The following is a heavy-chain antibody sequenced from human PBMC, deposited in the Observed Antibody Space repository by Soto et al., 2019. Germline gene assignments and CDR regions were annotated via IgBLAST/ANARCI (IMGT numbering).Heavy chain of an antibody. Sequence: GASVKVSCKASGYTFTSYGISWVRQAPGQGLEWMGWISAYNGNTNYAQKLQGRVTMTTDTSTSTAYMELRSLRSDDTAVYYCARDLGYGGNPQGAFDIWGQGTMVTVS. J-gene: IGHJ3*02. CDR1: GYTFTSYG. V-gene: IGHV1-18*01. CDR3: ARDLGYGGNPQGAFDI. CDR2: ISAYNGNT. D-gene: IGHD2-15*01.